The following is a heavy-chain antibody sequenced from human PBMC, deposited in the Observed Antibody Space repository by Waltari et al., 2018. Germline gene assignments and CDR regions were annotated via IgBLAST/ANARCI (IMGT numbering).Heavy chain of an antibody. V-gene: IGHV2-5*02. CDR3: AHRALADSAMGWDFGSWDY. J-gene: IGHJ4*02. CDR1: GFSLTTSGVG. Sequence: QITLEESGPALLKPTQTLAVTCSFSGFSLTTSGVGVGWIRQPPGKALEWLAVIYWDNDKRYNPSLRNRLTITKDTSRNQVVLTVSNVDPVDTATYFCAHRALADSAMGWDFGSWDYLGQGALVTVSA. CDR2: IYWDNDK. D-gene: IGHD1-26*01.